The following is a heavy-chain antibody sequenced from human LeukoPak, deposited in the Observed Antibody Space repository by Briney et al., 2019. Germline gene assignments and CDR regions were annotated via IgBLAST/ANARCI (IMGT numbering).Heavy chain of an antibody. CDR3: AREFSSKLEWLAYVAGDDAFDV. Sequence: ASVKVSCKAFGYSFTGYQLHLVRQAPSPGLGWKGWFNPKTGGTNYARKVPGRVTMTRDTSINTVNRELSRLTSDDTAVYCWAREFSSKLEWLAYVAGDDAFDVWGQGKMITVS. D-gene: IGHD3-3*01. CDR2: FNPKTGGT. J-gene: IGHJ3*01. V-gene: IGHV1-2*02. CDR1: GYSFTGYQ.